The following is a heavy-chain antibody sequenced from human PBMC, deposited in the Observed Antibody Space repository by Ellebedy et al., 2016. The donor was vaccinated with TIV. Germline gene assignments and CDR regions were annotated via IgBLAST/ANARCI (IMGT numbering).Heavy chain of an antibody. V-gene: IGHV3-33*08. CDR3: ARSRYPGARSSFDS. CDR1: GFTIIDYD. Sequence: PGGSLRLSCAASGFTIIDYDMDWVRQAPGKGLEWVATLGYDGSKEFFADSVKGRFTISRYTSKNTVSLQMNSLRVEDTAVYYCARSRYPGARSSFDSWGQGTLVTVSS. D-gene: IGHD6-6*01. J-gene: IGHJ4*02. CDR2: LGYDGSKE.